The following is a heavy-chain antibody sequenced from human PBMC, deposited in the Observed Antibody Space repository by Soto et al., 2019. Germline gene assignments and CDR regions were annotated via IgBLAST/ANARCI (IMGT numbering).Heavy chain of an antibody. CDR3: ARESVEYGDYVSYYYYYYMDV. D-gene: IGHD4-17*01. CDR2: ISAYNGNT. Sequence: ASVKVSCKASGYTFTSYGISWVRQAPGQGLEWMGWISAYNGNTNYAQKLQGRVTMTTDTSTSTAYMELRSLRSDDTAVYYCARESVEYGDYVSYYYYYYMDVWGKGTTVTVSS. J-gene: IGHJ6*03. V-gene: IGHV1-18*01. CDR1: GYTFTSYG.